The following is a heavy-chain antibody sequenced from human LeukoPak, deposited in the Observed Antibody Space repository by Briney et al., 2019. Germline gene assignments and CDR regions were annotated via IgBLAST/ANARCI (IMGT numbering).Heavy chain of an antibody. CDR3: ARDGLVDTVYDAFDI. D-gene: IGHD5-18*01. J-gene: IGHJ3*02. CDR1: GGSISSSSYY. CDR2: IYQSGSSGST. V-gene: IGHV4-39*07. Sequence: MPSETLSLTCTVSGGSISSSSYYWGWIRQPPGKGLEWIGSIYQSGSSGSTYYNPSLKSRATISADTSKNQLSLKLSSVTAAGTAVYYCARDGLVDTVYDAFDIWGQGTMVTVSS.